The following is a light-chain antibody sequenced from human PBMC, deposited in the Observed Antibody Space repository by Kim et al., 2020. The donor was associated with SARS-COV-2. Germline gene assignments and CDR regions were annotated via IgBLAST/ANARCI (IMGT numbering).Light chain of an antibody. Sequence: EIVLTQSPGTLSLSPGERATLSCRASQSVSSSYLVWYQQKPGQAPRLLIYGASSRATGIPDRFSGSGSGTDFTLTISRLEPEDFAVYYCQQYGNSITFGQGTRLEIK. CDR2: GAS. V-gene: IGKV3-20*01. CDR1: QSVSSSY. J-gene: IGKJ5*01. CDR3: QQYGNSIT.